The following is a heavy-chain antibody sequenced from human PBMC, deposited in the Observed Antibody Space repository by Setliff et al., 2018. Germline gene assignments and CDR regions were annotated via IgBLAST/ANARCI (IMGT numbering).Heavy chain of an antibody. D-gene: IGHD6-6*01. Sequence: ASVKVSCKASGYSFTSYGISWVRQAPGQGLEWMGWISAYNGNTNYAQKFQGRVTMTKDTSTNTAYMELRSLRSDDTAVYYCASGGPLGGSSSVPFYYFDYWGQGTLVTVSS. CDR2: ISAYNGNT. J-gene: IGHJ4*02. V-gene: IGHV1-18*01. CDR1: GYSFTSYG. CDR3: ASGGPLGGSSSVPFYYFDY.